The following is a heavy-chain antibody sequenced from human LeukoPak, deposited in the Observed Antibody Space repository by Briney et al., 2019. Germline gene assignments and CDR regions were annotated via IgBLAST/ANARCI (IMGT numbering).Heavy chain of an antibody. CDR3: ARDSGTSGEVKFDP. CDR2: IYNSGST. Sequence: SETLSLTCTVSGAYISTYYWNWIRQPAGKGLEWIGHIYNSGSTNYNPSLKSRLTMSVDTSKNQISLKLKSVTAADTAVYYCARDSGTSGEVKFDPWGQGALVTVSS. D-gene: IGHD3-10*01. V-gene: IGHV4-4*07. CDR1: GAYISTYY. J-gene: IGHJ5*02.